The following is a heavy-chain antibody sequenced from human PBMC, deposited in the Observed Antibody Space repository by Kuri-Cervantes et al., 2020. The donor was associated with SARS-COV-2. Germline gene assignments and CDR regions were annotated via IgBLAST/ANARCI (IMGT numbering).Heavy chain of an antibody. Sequence: SGPTLVKPTQTLTLTCTFSGFSLATAPGGVGWVRQSPGKALEWLALIFWNDDKYYSPSLKGRLTLTKDISRNQVVLTMTNMDPADTATYYCARTITFYGVVSTYFDYWGQGTLVTVSS. J-gene: IGHJ4*02. CDR3: ARTITFYGVVSTYFDY. D-gene: IGHD3-3*01. V-gene: IGHV2-5*01. CDR2: IFWNDDK. CDR1: GFSLATAPGG.